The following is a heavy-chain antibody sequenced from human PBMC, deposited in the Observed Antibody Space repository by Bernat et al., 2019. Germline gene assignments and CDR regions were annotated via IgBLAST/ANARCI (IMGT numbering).Heavy chain of an antibody. Sequence: QVQLVESGGGVVQPGGSLRLSCAASGFTFSSYGMHWVGQPPGKGLEWVAFIRYDGSNKYYADSVKGRFTISRDNSKDTLYLQMNSLRAEDTAVYYCAKELRAADAFDIWGQGTMVTVSS. CDR2: IRYDGSNK. D-gene: IGHD3-16*01. CDR3: AKELRAADAFDI. J-gene: IGHJ3*02. CDR1: GFTFSSYG. V-gene: IGHV3-30*02.